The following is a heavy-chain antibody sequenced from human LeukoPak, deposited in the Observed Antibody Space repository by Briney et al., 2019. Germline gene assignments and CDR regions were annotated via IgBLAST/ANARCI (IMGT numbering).Heavy chain of an antibody. CDR2: ISGSGGST. V-gene: IGHV3-23*01. J-gene: IGHJ6*03. Sequence: PEGSLRLSCAASGFTFSSYAMSWVRQAPGKGLEWVSAISGSGGSTYYADSVKGRFTISRDNSKNTLYLQMNSLRAEDTAVYYCAKVGSEVPSDYMDVWGKGTTVTVSS. CDR1: GFTFSSYA. D-gene: IGHD1-26*01. CDR3: AKVGSEVPSDYMDV.